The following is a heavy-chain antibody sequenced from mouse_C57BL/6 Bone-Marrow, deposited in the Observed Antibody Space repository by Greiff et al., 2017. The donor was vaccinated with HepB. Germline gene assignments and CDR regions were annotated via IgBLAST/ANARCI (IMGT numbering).Heavy chain of an antibody. D-gene: IGHD2-10*02. J-gene: IGHJ3*01. Sequence: EVKVEESGGDLVKPGGSLKLSCAASGFTFSSYGMSWVRQTPDKRLEWVATISSGGSYNYYPDSVKGRFPISRDNAKNTLYLQMSSLKSEDTAMYYCARQGYGNYEEFAYWGQGTLVTVSA. V-gene: IGHV5-6*02. CDR1: GFTFSSYG. CDR2: ISSGGSYN. CDR3: ARQGYGNYEEFAY.